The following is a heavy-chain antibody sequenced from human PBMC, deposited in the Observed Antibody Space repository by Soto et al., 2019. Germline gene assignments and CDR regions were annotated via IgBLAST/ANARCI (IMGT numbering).Heavy chain of an antibody. Sequence: GGSLRLSCAASGFTFSSYAMSWVRQAPGKGLEWVSAISGSGGSTYYADSVKGRFTISRDNSKNTLYLQMNSLRAEDTAVYYCAKDRGVVVAYRWSYFDYWGQGTLVTVSS. D-gene: IGHD2-15*01. CDR2: ISGSGGST. CDR1: GFTFSSYA. V-gene: IGHV3-23*01. J-gene: IGHJ4*02. CDR3: AKDRGVVVAYRWSYFDY.